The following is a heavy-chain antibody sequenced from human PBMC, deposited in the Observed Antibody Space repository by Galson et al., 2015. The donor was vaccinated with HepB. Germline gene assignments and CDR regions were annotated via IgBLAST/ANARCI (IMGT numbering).Heavy chain of an antibody. CDR3: ARAYTYSTGWYYFDS. D-gene: IGHD6-19*01. CDR2: IDPISGDT. V-gene: IGHV1-2*06. J-gene: IGHJ4*02. Sequence: SVKVSCKASGYSFTGYFMHWVRQVPGQGLEWMGRIDPISGDTNYAQKFQGRVTMTTDTSITTAYMELSSLRSDDTAVYYCARAYTYSTGWYYFDSWGQGTLVTVSS. CDR1: GYSFTGYF.